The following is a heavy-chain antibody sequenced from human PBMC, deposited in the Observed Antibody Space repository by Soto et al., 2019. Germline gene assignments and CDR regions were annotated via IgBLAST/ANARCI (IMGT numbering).Heavy chain of an antibody. CDR1: GFTFSSYA. D-gene: IGHD3-10*01. Sequence: GGSLRFSCAASGFTFSSYAMSWVRQAPGKGLEWVSAISGSGGSTYYADSVKGRFTISRDNSKNTLYLQMNSLRAEDTAVYYCAKDRLGVYYGSVSYWGVAMVDYWGQGTLVTVSS. CDR3: AKDRLGVYYGSVSYWGVAMVDY. V-gene: IGHV3-23*01. J-gene: IGHJ4*01. CDR2: ISGSGGST.